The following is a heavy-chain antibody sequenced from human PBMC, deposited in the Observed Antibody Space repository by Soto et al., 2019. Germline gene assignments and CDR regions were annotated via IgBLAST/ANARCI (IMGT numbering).Heavy chain of an antibody. J-gene: IGHJ3*02. Sequence: ASVKVSCKASGYTFTSYYMHWVRQAPGQGXEWMGIINPSGGSTSYAQKFQGRVTMTRDTSTSTVYMELSSLRSEDTAVYYCARGITIFGVAVGADAFDIWGQGTMVTVSS. CDR1: GYTFTSYY. CDR2: INPSGGST. D-gene: IGHD3-3*01. V-gene: IGHV1-46*01. CDR3: ARGITIFGVAVGADAFDI.